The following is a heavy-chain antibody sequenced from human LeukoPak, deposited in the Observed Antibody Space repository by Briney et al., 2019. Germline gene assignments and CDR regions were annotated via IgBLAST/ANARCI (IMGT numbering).Heavy chain of an antibody. Sequence: GASVPVSCKASRYSLTSYGLSWVRQAPGQGLEWIGWISDYNGNRNHPQKPHGKVTITTVPSTSTAHMQPESLRSDDPTQYSCASIGYSYGQGYYWFDPWVQGTLITVSS. CDR1: RYSLTSYG. J-gene: IGHJ5*02. V-gene: IGHV1-18*01. CDR3: ASIGYSYGQGYYWFDP. D-gene: IGHD5-18*01. CDR2: ISDYNGNR.